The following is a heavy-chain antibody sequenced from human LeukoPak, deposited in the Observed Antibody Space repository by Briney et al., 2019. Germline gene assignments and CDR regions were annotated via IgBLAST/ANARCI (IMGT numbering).Heavy chain of an antibody. J-gene: IGHJ4*02. CDR1: GFTFSSCA. CDR2: ISGSGGST. D-gene: IGHD5/OR15-5a*01. Sequence: PGGSLRLSCAASGFTFSSCAMSWVRQAPGKGLGWVSAISGSGGSTYYADSVKGRFTISRDNSKNTLYLQMNSLRADDTAVYYCAKDVYGVLAAAAGGFWGQGTLVTVSS. CDR3: AKDVYGVLAAAAGGF. V-gene: IGHV3-23*01.